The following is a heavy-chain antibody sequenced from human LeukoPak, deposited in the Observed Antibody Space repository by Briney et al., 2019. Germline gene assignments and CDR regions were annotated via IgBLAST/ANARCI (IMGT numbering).Heavy chain of an antibody. Sequence: GGSLRLSCAASGFTFSSYAMSWVRQAPGKGLEWVSAISGSGGSTYYADSVKGRFTISRDNSRNTLYLRMNSLRAEDTAVYYCAKGGLGYCSSTSCYGPLDVWGKGTTVTVSS. CDR1: GFTFSSYA. D-gene: IGHD2-2*01. CDR2: ISGSGGST. V-gene: IGHV3-23*01. CDR3: AKGGLGYCSSTSCYGPLDV. J-gene: IGHJ6*04.